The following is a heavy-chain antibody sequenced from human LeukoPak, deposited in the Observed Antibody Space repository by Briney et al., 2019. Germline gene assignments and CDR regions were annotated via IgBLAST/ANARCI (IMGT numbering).Heavy chain of an antibody. V-gene: IGHV3-53*01. J-gene: IGHJ4*02. CDR2: IYSGGST. CDR3: AKGGLRGGTYNDDF. Sequence: PGGSLRLSCAASGFTFSSNYMSWARQAPGKGLEWVSVIYSGGSTYYADSVKGRFTISRDNSKNTVYLQMNDLRVEDTAIYYCAKGGLRGGTYNDDFWGQGTLVTVSS. CDR1: GFTFSSNY. D-gene: IGHD3-16*01.